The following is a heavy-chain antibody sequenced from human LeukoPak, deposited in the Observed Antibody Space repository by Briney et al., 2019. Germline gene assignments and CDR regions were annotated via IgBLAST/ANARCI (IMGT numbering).Heavy chain of an antibody. J-gene: IGHJ6*03. V-gene: IGHV3-23*01. CDR3: AKGLTPSYYYYYYMDV. D-gene: IGHD4/OR15-4a*01. CDR2: ISGSGGST. Sequence: GGSLRPSCAASGFTFSSYAMSWVRQAPGKGLEWVSAISGSGGSTYYADSVKGRFTISRDNSKNTLYLQMNSLRAEDTAVYYCAKGLTPSYYYYYYMDVWGKGTTVTVSS. CDR1: GFTFSSYA.